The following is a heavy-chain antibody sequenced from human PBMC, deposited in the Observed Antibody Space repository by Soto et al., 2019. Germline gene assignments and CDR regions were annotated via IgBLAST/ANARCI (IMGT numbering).Heavy chain of an antibody. CDR3: ARAGSYSGYDRRAFDI. D-gene: IGHD5-12*01. Sequence: QVQLVQSGAEVKKPGASVKVSCKASGYTFTSYALHWVRQAPGQRLEWMGWINAGNGNTKYSQKFQGRVTITRDTSPSTAYMELSSLRSEDTAVYYCARAGSYSGYDRRAFDIWGRGTMVTVSS. J-gene: IGHJ3*02. CDR2: INAGNGNT. CDR1: GYTFTSYA. V-gene: IGHV1-3*01.